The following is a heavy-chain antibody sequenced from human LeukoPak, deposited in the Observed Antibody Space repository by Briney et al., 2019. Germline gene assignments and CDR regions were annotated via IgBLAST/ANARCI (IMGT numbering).Heavy chain of an antibody. Sequence: ASVKVSCKASDYTFTNYAISWVRQAPGRGLEWMGGMIPMFGTANYAQKFQGRVTITADESTSTAYMELSSLRSEDTAVYYCARAWYNSLGLPQYYYYYMDVWGKGTTVTVSS. CDR2: MIPMFGTA. CDR3: ARAWYNSLGLPQYYYYYMDV. D-gene: IGHD1-14*01. CDR1: DYTFTNYA. V-gene: IGHV1-69*13. J-gene: IGHJ6*03.